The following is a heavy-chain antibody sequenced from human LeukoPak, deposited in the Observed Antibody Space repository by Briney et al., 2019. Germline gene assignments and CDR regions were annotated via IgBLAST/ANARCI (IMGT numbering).Heavy chain of an antibody. Sequence: ASVEVSCKASGYTFISYAMNWVRQAPGQGLEWMGWINTDTGNPTYAQGFAGRFVFSLDTSVSTAYLQISSLKAEDTAVYYCARGQLYCTNGVCYRYYFDYWGQGTLVTVSS. CDR3: ARGQLYCTNGVCYRYYFDY. CDR2: INTDTGNP. J-gene: IGHJ4*02. V-gene: IGHV7-4-1*02. CDR1: GYTFISYA. D-gene: IGHD2-8*01.